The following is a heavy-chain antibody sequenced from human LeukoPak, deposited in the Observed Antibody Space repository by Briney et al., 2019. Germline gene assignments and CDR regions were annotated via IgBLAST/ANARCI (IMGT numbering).Heavy chain of an antibody. J-gene: IGHJ4*02. Sequence: KPSETLSLTCAVSGYSISSGYYWGWIRQPPRKGLGWIGSIYHSGSTYYNPSLKSRVTISVDTSKNQFSLKLSSVTAADTAVYYCARKEGSIAARIDYWGQGTLVTVSS. CDR3: ARKEGSIAARIDY. V-gene: IGHV4-38-2*01. D-gene: IGHD6-6*01. CDR1: GYSISSGYY. CDR2: IYHSGST.